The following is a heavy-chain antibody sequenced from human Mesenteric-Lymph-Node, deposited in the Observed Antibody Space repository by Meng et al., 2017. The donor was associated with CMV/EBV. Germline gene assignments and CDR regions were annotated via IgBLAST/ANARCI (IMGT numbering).Heavy chain of an antibody. V-gene: IGHV3-23*01. CDR2: ISGSTYST. CDR1: GFTFSSYD. D-gene: IGHD6-19*01. CDR3: YSSAGY. Sequence: GGSLRLSCAASGFTFSSYDMTWVRQAPGKGLEWVSGISGSTYSTYYADSVKGRFTVSRDNPKNTLYLQMNSLRAEDTSLYYCYSSAGYWGQGTLVTVSS. J-gene: IGHJ4*02.